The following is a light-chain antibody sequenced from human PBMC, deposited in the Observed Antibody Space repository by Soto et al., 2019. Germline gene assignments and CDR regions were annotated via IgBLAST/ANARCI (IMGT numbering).Light chain of an antibody. CDR2: GAS. CDR3: QQYGSSGT. CDR1: QSVSNNY. Sequence: EIVLTQSPGTLSLSPWERATLSCRASQSVSNNYLAWYQQKPGQAPRLLIYGASNRATGIPDRFSGSWSGTDFTLTISRLEPEDFAVYYCQQYGSSGTFGQGTKVDIK. J-gene: IGKJ1*01. V-gene: IGKV3-20*01.